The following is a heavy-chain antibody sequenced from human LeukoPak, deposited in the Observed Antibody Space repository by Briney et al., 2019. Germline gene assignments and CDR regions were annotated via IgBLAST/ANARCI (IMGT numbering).Heavy chain of an antibody. CDR1: VGTFSNYS. Sequence: SVKVSCKACVGTFSNYSISWVRQPRGQGLEGVGGITPNFCTANYAQKFQGRVTITADKSTSTAYMELSSLRSEDTAVYYCARSSIIAAAGPYYFDYWGQGTLVTVSS. D-gene: IGHD6-13*01. V-gene: IGHV1-69*06. CDR2: ITPNFCTA. CDR3: ARSSIIAAAGPYYFDY. J-gene: IGHJ4*02.